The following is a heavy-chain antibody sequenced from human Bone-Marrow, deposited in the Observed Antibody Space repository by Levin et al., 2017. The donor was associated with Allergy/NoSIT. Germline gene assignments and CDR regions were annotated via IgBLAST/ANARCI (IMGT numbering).Heavy chain of an antibody. CDR2: IIPIFGTA. J-gene: IGHJ6*02. V-gene: IGHV1-69*13. CDR3: ASNTYCSGGSCSELYYYYYGMDV. Sequence: SVKVSCKASGGTFSSYAISWVRQAPGQGLEWMGGIIPIFGTANYAQKFQGRVTITADESTSTAYMELSSLRSEDTAVYYCASNTYCSGGSCSELYYYYYGMDVWGQGTTVTVSS. CDR1: GGTFSSYA. D-gene: IGHD2-15*01.